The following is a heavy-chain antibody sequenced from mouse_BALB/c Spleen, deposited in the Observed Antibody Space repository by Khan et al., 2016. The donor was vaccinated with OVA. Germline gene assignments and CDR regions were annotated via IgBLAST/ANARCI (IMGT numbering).Heavy chain of an antibody. CDR2: IYPGNGYT. Sequence: EVQLQESGAELGRPGSSVKLSCKTSGSTFTSYGIKWVKQRPGQGLEWIGYIYPGNGYTEYNERFQGKAILTSDTSSSTADMQLRSLTSEDSAMYFCTTAYYRYYFDYWGQGTILTVSS. CDR1: GSTFTSYG. D-gene: IGHD2-14*01. CDR3: TTAYYRYYFDY. V-gene: IGHV1S134*01. J-gene: IGHJ2*01.